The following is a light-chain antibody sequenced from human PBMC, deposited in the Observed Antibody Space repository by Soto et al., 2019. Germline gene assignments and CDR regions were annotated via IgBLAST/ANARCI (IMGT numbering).Light chain of an antibody. CDR1: QSISSY. Sequence: DIQMTQSPSSLSASVGDRITITCRASQSISSYLNWYQQKPGKAPKLLIYTTSNLQSWVPSRVSGSGSGAEFTLTISNLQPEDFATDYCPQSYSFSLTCGGGPKVEI. CDR3: PQSYSFSLT. J-gene: IGKJ4*01. CDR2: TTS. V-gene: IGKV1-39*01.